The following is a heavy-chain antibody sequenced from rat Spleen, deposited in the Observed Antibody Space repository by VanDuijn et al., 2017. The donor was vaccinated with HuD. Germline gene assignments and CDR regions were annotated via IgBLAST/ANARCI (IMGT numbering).Heavy chain of an antibody. J-gene: IGHJ3*01. D-gene: IGHD4-3*01. CDR3: VRQETSGYSNWFTY. Sequence: EVQLVESGGDLVQPGRSLKLSCAASGFIFSNYDMAWVRQAPTKGLEWVASISPSGGSTYYRDSVKGRFTVSRDNAKSTLYLQMDSLRSEDTATYYCVRQETSGYSNWFTYWGQGTLVTVSS. V-gene: IGHV5-25*01. CDR2: ISPSGGST. CDR1: GFIFSNYD.